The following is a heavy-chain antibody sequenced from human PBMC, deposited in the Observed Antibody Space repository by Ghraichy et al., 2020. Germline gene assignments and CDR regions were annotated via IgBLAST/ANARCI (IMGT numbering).Heavy chain of an antibody. CDR2: TYYRSKWYN. J-gene: IGHJ3*02. CDR3: ARSDPTQRTIGPGKTKNDCGGDCQGTDPYAFDI. V-gene: IGHV6-1*01. D-gene: IGHD2-21*01. CDR1: GDSVSSNSAA. Sequence: SQTLSLTCAISGDSVSSNSAAWNWIRQSPSRGLEWLGRTYYRSKWYNDYAVSVKSRITINPDTSKNQFSLQLNSVTPEDTAVYYCARSDPTQRTIGPGKTKNDCGGDCQGTDPYAFDIWGQGTMVTVSS.